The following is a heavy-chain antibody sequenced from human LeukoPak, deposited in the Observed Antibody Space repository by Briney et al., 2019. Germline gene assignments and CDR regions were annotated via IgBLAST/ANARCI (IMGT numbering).Heavy chain of an antibody. CDR3: ARVPRSYYYYYYMDV. Sequence: SETLSLTCNVSGGSISGYHWSWIRKPPGKGLEWLGYIYYSGSSNYNPSLKSRVTISADTSKNQFSLKLGSVTAADTAVYYCARVPRSYYYYYYMDVWGKGTTVTVSS. CDR2: IYYSGSS. J-gene: IGHJ6*03. V-gene: IGHV4-59*01. CDR1: GGSISGYH.